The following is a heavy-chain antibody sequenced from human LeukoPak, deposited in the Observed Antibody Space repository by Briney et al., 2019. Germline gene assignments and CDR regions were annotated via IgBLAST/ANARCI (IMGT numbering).Heavy chain of an antibody. J-gene: IGHJ6*03. D-gene: IGHD3-16*01. V-gene: IGHV4-38-2*02. CDR1: GYTISSGYY. CDR3: ARGGEEGWGQILSYYYYMDV. Sequence: PSETLSLTCTVSGYTISSGYYWGWIRQPPGMGLEWIGSILHSGSTYYNPSLKRRVTMSVDTSKNQLSLKQSSVTAADTAVYFCARGGEEGWGQILSYYYYMDVWGKGTTVTVSS. CDR2: ILHSGST.